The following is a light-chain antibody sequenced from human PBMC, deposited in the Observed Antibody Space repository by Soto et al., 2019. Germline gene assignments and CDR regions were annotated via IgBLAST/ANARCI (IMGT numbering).Light chain of an antibody. V-gene: IGLV2-14*01. Sequence: QSALTQPASVSGSPGQSITISCTGTSDDIGANKYVSWYQQHPGKAPKLIIYDVSNRPWGVSHRFSGSKSGNTAALTIAGLRAEDEADYHCSSYTGSNTHVVFGGGTKLTVL. CDR1: SDDIGANKY. CDR3: SSYTGSNTHVV. CDR2: DVS. J-gene: IGLJ2*01.